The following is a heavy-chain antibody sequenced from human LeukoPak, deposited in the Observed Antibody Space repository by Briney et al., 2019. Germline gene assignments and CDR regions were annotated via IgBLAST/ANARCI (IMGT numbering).Heavy chain of an antibody. V-gene: IGHV4-31*03. CDR3: ARTRGWSTHLDI. CDR2: IYYSGST. CDR1: GGSISSGGYY. D-gene: IGHD2-15*01. Sequence: SETLSLTCTVSGGSISSGGYYWSWIRQHPGKGLEWIGYIYYSGSTYYNPSLMSRVTISVDTSKNQFSLKLSSVTAADTAVYYCARTRGWSTHLDIWGQGTMVTVSS. J-gene: IGHJ3*02.